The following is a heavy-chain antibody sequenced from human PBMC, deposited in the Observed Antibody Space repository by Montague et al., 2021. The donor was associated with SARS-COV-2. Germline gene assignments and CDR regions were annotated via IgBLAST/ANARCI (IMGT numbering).Heavy chain of an antibody. J-gene: IGHJ4*02. CDR1: GFTFSSYS. Sequence: SLSLSCSASGFTFSSYSMNWVRQAPGKGLEWVSSISSSSYIYYADSVKGRFTISRDNAKNSLYLQMNSLRAEDTAVYYCARGIRITMVRGVTIDYWGQGTLVTVSS. D-gene: IGHD3-10*01. V-gene: IGHV3-21*01. CDR2: ISSSSYI. CDR3: ARGIRITMVRGVTIDY.